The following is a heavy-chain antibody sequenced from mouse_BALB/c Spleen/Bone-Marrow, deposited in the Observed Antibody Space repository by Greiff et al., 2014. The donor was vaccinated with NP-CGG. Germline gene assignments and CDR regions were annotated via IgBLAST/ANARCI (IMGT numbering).Heavy chain of an antibody. V-gene: IGHV2-9*02. J-gene: IGHJ1*01. D-gene: IGHD2-3*01. Sequence: VKLVESGPGLVAPSQSLSITCTVSGFSLTSYGVHWVRQPPGKGLEWLGVIWAGGSTNYNSALMSRLSISKDNSKSQVFLKMNSLRTDDTAMYYCARVYLWYFDVWGAGTTLTVSS. CDR3: ARVYLWYFDV. CDR2: IWAGGST. CDR1: GFSLTSYG.